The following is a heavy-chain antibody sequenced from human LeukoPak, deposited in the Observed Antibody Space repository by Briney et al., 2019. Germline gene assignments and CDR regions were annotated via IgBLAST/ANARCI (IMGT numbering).Heavy chain of an antibody. CDR3: ARAASEYGDYFDY. CDR2: ISYDGSNK. J-gene: IGHJ4*02. Sequence: GESLRLSCAASGFTFSSYAMHWVRQAPGKGLEWVAVISYDGSNKYYADSVKGRFTISRDNSKNTLYLQMNSLRAEDTAVYYCARAASEYGDYFDYWGQGTLVTVSS. V-gene: IGHV3-30-3*01. D-gene: IGHD4-17*01. CDR1: GFTFSSYA.